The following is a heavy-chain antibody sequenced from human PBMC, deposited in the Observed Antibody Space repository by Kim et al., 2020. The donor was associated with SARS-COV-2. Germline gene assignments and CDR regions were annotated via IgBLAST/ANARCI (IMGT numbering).Heavy chain of an antibody. Sequence: NPSPKSRVTISVDTSRSQFSLTLSSLTAADTAVYFWARGGGVGGSFDIWGQGSLVTVSS. D-gene: IGHD3-16*01. CDR3: ARGGGVGGSFDI. J-gene: IGHJ1*01. V-gene: IGHV4-59*09.